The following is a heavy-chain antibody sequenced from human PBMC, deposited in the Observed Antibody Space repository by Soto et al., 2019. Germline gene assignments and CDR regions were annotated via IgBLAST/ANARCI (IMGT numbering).Heavy chain of an antibody. Sequence: ASVKVSCKASGYTFTGYYMHWVRQAPGQGLEWMGWINPNSGGTNYAQKFQGRVTMTRDTSISTACMELSRLRSDDTAVYYCARVDIVVVPAAIHYYYGMDVWGQGTTVTVSS. CDR3: ARVDIVVVPAAIHYYYGMDV. V-gene: IGHV1-2*02. D-gene: IGHD2-2*01. CDR2: INPNSGGT. CDR1: GYTFTGYY. J-gene: IGHJ6*02.